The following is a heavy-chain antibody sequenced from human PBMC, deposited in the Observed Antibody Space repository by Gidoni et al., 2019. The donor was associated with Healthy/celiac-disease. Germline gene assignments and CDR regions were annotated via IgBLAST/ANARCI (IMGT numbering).Heavy chain of an antibody. CDR3: AREEHSVVVTAMDWFDP. CDR2: IDPSDSYT. CDR1: GYSFTSYW. Sequence: EVQLVQSGAEVKKPGESLRISCKGSGYSFTSYWISWVRQMPGKGLEWMGRIDPSDSYTNYSPSFQGHVTISADKSISTAYLQWSSLKASDTAMYYCAREEHSVVVTAMDWFDPWGQGTLVTVSS. V-gene: IGHV5-10-1*01. J-gene: IGHJ5*02. D-gene: IGHD2-21*02.